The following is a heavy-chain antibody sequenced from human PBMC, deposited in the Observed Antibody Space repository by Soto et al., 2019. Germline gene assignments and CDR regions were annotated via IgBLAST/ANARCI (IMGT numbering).Heavy chain of an antibody. J-gene: IGHJ4*02. D-gene: IGHD2-15*01. CDR3: AREYCTGGTCSGSFHY. CDR2: ISDSGGTI. V-gene: IGHV3-11*01. Sequence: GGSLRLSCAASGFTFSDSYMSWIRQAPGKGLEWVSYISDSGGTIYYADSVKGRFTISRDNAKNSLFLQMNSLRAEDTALYYCAREYCTGGTCSGSFHYWGQGTLVTVSS. CDR1: GFTFSDSY.